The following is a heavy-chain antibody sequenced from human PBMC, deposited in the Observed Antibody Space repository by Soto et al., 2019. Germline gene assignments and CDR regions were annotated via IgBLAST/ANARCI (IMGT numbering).Heavy chain of an antibody. CDR2: INPNSGGT. CDR3: ARDGPFQF. Sequence: ASVKVSCKASGNTFTDHYIHWVRQAPGQGLEWMGWINPNSGGTNYAQKLQGRVTMTRDTSTSTFYMELNSLRSEDTAVYYCARDGPFQFWGQGTLVTVSS. CDR1: GNTFTDHY. J-gene: IGHJ1*01. V-gene: IGHV1-2*02.